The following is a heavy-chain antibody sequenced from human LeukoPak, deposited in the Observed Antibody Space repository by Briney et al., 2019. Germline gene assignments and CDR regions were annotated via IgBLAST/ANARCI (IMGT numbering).Heavy chain of an antibody. J-gene: IGHJ6*02. V-gene: IGHV3-7*04. CDR3: GRGHYGMDV. Sequence: GGSLRLSFAGSGFTFSHHWLTWVRQGPGKGPEWVANIYLDGSETNYLDSVKGRFTISRDNAKNSLYLQMNSLRAEDTAVYYCGRGHYGMDVWGQGTTVTVSS. CDR1: GFTFSHHW. CDR2: IYLDGSET.